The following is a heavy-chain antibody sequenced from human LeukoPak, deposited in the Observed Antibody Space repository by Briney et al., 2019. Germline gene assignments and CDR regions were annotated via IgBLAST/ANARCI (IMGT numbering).Heavy chain of an antibody. CDR2: ISSSGNTI. CDR3: ARRGVQLQRISWFDP. V-gene: IGHV3-11*01. J-gene: IGHJ5*02. Sequence: GGSLRLSCAASGFTFSDYYMSWIRQAPGKGLGWVSYISSSGNTIYYADSVKGRFTISRDNAKNSLYLQMNSLRAEDTAVYYCARRGVQLQRISWFDPWGQGTLVTVSS. D-gene: IGHD1-1*01. CDR1: GFTFSDYY.